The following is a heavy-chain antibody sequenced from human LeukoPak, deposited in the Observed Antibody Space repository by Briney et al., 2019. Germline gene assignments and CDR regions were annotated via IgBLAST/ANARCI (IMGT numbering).Heavy chain of an antibody. J-gene: IGHJ4*02. CDR3: AIQITMIVVVPYFDY. CDR2: ISYDGSNK. Sequence: GGSLRLSCAASGFTFSSYAMHWVRQAPGKGLEWVAVISYDGSNKYYADSVKGRFTVFRDNAKNSLFLHMNSLRAEDTAIYYCAIQITMIVVVPYFDYWGQGTLVTVSS. V-gene: IGHV3-30*04. CDR1: GFTFSSYA. D-gene: IGHD3-22*01.